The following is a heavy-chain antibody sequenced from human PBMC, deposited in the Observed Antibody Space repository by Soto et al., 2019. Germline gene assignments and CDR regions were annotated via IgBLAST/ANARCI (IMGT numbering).Heavy chain of an antibody. CDR2: ISYDGSNK. J-gene: IGHJ4*02. CDR1: GFTFSSYA. CDR3: ARWERGHSDY. D-gene: IGHD1-26*01. V-gene: IGHV3-30-3*01. Sequence: QVQLVESGGGVVQPGRSLRLSCAASGFTFSSYAMHWVRQAQGKGLEWVAVISYDGSNKYYADSVKGRFTISRDNSKNTLYLQMNSLRAEDTAVYYCARWERGHSDYWGQGTLVTVSS.